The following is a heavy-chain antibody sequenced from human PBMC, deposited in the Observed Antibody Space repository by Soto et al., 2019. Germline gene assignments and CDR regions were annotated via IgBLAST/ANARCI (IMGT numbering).Heavy chain of an antibody. D-gene: IGHD2-2*01. CDR2: INAGNGNT. CDR3: ARDLVRVVVPASMGGVTVS. V-gene: IGHV1-3*01. Sequence: QVQLVQSGAEVKKPGASVKVSCKASGYTFTSYAMHWVRQAPGQRLEWMGWINAGNGNTKYSQKFQGRVTITRDTSASTAYMELSSLRSEDTAVYYCARDLVRVVVPASMGGVTVSWGQGTLVTVSS. CDR1: GYTFTSYA. J-gene: IGHJ5*02.